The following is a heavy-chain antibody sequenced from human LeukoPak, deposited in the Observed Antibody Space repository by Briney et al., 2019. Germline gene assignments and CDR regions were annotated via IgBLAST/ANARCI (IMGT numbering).Heavy chain of an antibody. CDR1: GFNLNSYA. V-gene: IGHV3-23*01. D-gene: IGHD3-3*01. Sequence: AGGSLRLSCTVSGFNLNSYAMSWVRQVPGKGLEWVSSLSGSGGRAYYADSVKGRFTISRDNSKKAVYLQMSSLSVEDTAVYYCAKLETDYDYWRVYHPHIDFWGQGTLVTVSS. CDR3: AKLETDYDYWRVYHPHIDF. CDR2: LSGSGGRA. J-gene: IGHJ4*02.